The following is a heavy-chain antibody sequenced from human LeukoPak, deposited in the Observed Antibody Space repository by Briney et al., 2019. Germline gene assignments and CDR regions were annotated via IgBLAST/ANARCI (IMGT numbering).Heavy chain of an antibody. D-gene: IGHD5-18*01. J-gene: IGHJ4*02. V-gene: IGHV3-30*04. CDR3: ARDPGVDTAMVTRGDY. CDR1: GFNFDNFA. CDR2: ISHDGRTK. Sequence: GGSLTLSCVVSGFNFDNFAMHWVRQPLGKGLEWVAVISHDGRTKYYADSMKGRITISRDNAKNSLYLQMNSLRAEDTAVYYCARDPGVDTAMVTRGDYWGQGTLVTVFS.